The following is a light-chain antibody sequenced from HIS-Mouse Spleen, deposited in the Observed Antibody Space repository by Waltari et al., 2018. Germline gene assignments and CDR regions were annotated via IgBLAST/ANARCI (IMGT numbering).Light chain of an antibody. CDR3: YSTDSSGNHRV. CDR2: EDS. CDR1: ALPTNY. Sequence: SYELTQPPSVSVSPGHTARITCPGDALPTNYAYLYQQKSGQAPVLVIYEDSKRPSGIPERFSGSSSGTMATLTISGAQVEDEADYYCYSTDSSGNHRVFGGGTKLTVL. V-gene: IGLV3-10*01. J-gene: IGLJ2*01.